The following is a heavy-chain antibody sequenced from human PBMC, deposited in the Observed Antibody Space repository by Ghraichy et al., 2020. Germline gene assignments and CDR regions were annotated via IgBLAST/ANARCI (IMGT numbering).Heavy chain of an antibody. V-gene: IGHV3-48*03. J-gene: IGHJ4*02. CDR3: ARNYDYVWGSYRPLGY. D-gene: IGHD3-16*02. CDR2: ISSSGSTI. CDR1: GFTFSSYE. Sequence: GESLNISCAASGFTFSSYEMNWVRQAPGKGLEWVSYISSSGSTIYYADSVKGRFTISRDNAKNSLYLQMNSLRAEDTAVYYCARNYDYVWGSYRPLGYWGQGTLVTVSS.